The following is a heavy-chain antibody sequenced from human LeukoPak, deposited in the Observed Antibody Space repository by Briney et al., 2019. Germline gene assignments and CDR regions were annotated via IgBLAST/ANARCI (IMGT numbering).Heavy chain of an antibody. Sequence: PGGSLRLSCAASGFTFSSYWMSWVRQAREKGLEWVAYIKQDGSEEYYVDSVKGRFTISRDNAKNSLYLQMNSLRAEDTAVYYCARGRYCSGSSCYTGYFDYWSQGTLVTVSS. V-gene: IGHV3-7*05. CDR1: GFTFSSYW. D-gene: IGHD2-15*01. CDR3: ARGRYCSGSSCYTGYFDY. CDR2: IKQDGSEE. J-gene: IGHJ4*02.